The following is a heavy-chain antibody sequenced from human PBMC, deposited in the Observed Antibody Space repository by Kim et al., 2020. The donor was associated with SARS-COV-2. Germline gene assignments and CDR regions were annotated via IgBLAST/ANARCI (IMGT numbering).Heavy chain of an antibody. CDR3: ATSVGDDYYYYGMGG. V-gene: IGHV3-23*01. J-gene: IGHJ6*02. CDR1: GFTFMNYA. CDR2: ISGSGGST. Sequence: GGSLRLSCDASGFTFMNYAMTWVRQAPGKGLEWVAAISGSGGSTDYVDSVKGRFTISRDTSNEIVYLEMSSLSAEDTAVYFCATSVGDDYYYYGMGGWA. D-gene: IGHD3-10*01.